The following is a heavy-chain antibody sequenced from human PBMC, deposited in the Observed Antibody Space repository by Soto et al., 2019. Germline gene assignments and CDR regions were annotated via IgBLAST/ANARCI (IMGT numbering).Heavy chain of an antibody. J-gene: IGHJ6*03. D-gene: IGHD6-25*01. CDR2: ISGSGGLT. V-gene: IGHV3-23*01. CDR3: AKFRGSAYYYHMDV. CDR1: GFIFSNYA. Sequence: EVHLLESGGGLVQPGGSLRLSCAASGFIFSNYAVSWVRQAPGKGLEWVSGISGSGGLTYYADSVKGRFTISRDNSRDTPYLQMNRLRAEHTAVYYCAKFRGSAYYYHMDVWGTGTRVTFSS.